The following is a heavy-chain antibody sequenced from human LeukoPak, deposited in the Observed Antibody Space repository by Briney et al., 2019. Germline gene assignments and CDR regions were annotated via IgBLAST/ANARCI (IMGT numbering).Heavy chain of an antibody. CDR3: AKANHYYDSSGADY. J-gene: IGHJ4*02. V-gene: IGHV3-23*01. Sequence: PGGSVRLSCAASGFTFSSLAMSWVRQAPGRGLECGSAMSGSGGSTYYADSVKGRFTISRDNSKNTLYLQMNSLRAEDTAVYYCAKANHYYDSSGADYWGQGTLVTVSS. CDR1: GFTFSSLA. CDR2: MSGSGGST. D-gene: IGHD3-22*01.